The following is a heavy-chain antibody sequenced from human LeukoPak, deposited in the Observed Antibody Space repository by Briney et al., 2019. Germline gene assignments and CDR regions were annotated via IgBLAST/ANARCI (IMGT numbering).Heavy chain of an antibody. Sequence: PSETLSLTCAVYGGSFSGYYWSWIRQPPGKGLDWIGEINHSGCTNYNPSLKSRVTISVDTSKNQFSLKLSSVTAADTAVYYCARESITMVRGVIIRPPDYYYYYMDVWGKGTTVTVSS. CDR2: INHSGCT. V-gene: IGHV4-34*01. CDR3: ARESITMVRGVIIRPPDYYYYYMDV. D-gene: IGHD3-10*01. CDR1: GGSFSGYY. J-gene: IGHJ6*03.